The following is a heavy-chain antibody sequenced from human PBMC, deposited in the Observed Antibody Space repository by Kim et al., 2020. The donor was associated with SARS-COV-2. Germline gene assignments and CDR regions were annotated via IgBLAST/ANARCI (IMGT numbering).Heavy chain of an antibody. CDR1: GGSFSGYY. J-gene: IGHJ3*02. V-gene: IGHV4-34*01. D-gene: IGHD5-12*01. Sequence: SETLSLTCAVYGGSFSGYYWSWIRQPPGKGLEWIGEINHSGSTNYNPSLKSRVTISVDTSKNQFSLKLSSVTAADTAVYYCATLRAQGGYKWHAFDIWGQGTMVTVSS. CDR2: INHSGST. CDR3: ATLRAQGGYKWHAFDI.